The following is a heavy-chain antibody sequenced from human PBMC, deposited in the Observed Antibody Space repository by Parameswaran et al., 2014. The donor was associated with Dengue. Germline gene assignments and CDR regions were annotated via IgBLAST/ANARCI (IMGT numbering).Heavy chain of an antibody. V-gene: IGHV1-2*02. D-gene: IGHD3-22*01. CDR3: ARGLRYYYDASGPPRADYYFYGMDV. J-gene: IGHJ6*02. Sequence: WVRQAPGQGLEWMGYINPNSGATKFAQKFQGRVTMTRETSIHTAYMELSRLTSDDTAVYYCARGLRYYYDASGPPRADYYFYGMDVWGQGTTVTVSS. CDR2: INPNSGAT.